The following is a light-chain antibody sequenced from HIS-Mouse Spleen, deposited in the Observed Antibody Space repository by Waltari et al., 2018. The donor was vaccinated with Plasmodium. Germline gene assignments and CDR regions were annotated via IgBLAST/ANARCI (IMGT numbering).Light chain of an antibody. J-gene: IGKJ4*01. CDR2: AAY. CDR1: QGISSY. CDR3: QQLNSYPLT. V-gene: IGKV1-9*01. Sequence: DIQLTQSPSFLSASVGDRVTITCRASQGISSYLPWYQQQPGKAPKLLIYAAYTLQSGVPSRFSGSGSGTEFTLTISSLQPEDFATYYCQQLNSYPLTFGGGTKVEIK.